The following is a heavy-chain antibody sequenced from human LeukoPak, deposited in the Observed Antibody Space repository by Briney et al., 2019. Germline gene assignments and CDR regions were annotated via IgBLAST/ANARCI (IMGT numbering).Heavy chain of an antibody. CDR2: IYPGDSDT. V-gene: IGHV5-51*01. J-gene: IGHJ6*02. CDR1: GDSSTSYW. D-gene: IGHD3-10*01. Sequence: GESLKIHCKGSGDSSTSYWIVWVRQMPGKGLEWMGIIYPGDSDTRYSPSFQGQVTISADKSISTAYLQWSSLKASDTAMYYCARRGTYYHASGRYLPGSHAMDVWGQGTTVTVAS. CDR3: ARRGTYYHASGRYLPGSHAMDV.